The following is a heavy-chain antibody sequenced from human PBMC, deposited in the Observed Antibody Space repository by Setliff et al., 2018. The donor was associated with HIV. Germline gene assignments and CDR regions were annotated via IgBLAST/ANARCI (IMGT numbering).Heavy chain of an antibody. CDR1: GYTFTGYY. CDR2: INPDSGGT. J-gene: IGHJ6*02. V-gene: IGHV1-2*02. D-gene: IGHD6-19*01. CDR3: ARTGYSSGWYYYYGMDV. Sequence: ASVKVSCKASGYTFTGYYMHWVRQAPGQGLEWMGWINPDSGGTNYAQKFQGRVTMTRDTSISTAYMELSRLRSDDTAVYYCARTGYSSGWYYYYGMDVWGQGTTVTVSS.